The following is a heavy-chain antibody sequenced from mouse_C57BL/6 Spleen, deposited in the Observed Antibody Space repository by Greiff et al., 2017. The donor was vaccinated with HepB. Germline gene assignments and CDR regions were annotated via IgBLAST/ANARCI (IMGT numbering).Heavy chain of an antibody. D-gene: IGHD1-1*01. CDR3: ARYGLDSFDY. CDR1: GYTFTDYN. Sequence: EFQLQQSGPELLKPGASVKMSCKASGYTFTDYNMHWVKQSHGKSLEWIGYINPNNGGTSYNQKFKGKATLTVNKSSSTAYMELRSLTSEDSAVYYCARYGLDSFDYWGQGTTLTVSS. V-gene: IGHV1-22*01. CDR2: INPNNGGT. J-gene: IGHJ2*01.